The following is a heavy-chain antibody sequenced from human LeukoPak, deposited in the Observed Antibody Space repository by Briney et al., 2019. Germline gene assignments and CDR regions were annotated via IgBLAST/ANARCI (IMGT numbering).Heavy chain of an antibody. D-gene: IGHD3-22*01. CDR1: GGSISSYY. CDR3: ARANYDGSDY. CDR2: IYTSGTT. J-gene: IGHJ4*02. Sequence: SETLSLTCTVSGGSISSYYWSWIRQPAGKGLEWIGRIYTSGTTNYNPSLKSRITMSVDTSKNQFSLKMRSVTAADTAVYYCARANYDGSDYWGQGTLVTVSS. V-gene: IGHV4-4*07.